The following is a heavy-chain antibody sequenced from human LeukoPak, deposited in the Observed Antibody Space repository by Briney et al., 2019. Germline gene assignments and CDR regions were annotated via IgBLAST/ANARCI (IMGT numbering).Heavy chain of an antibody. Sequence: PSETLSLTCAVYGGSFSGYYWSWIRQPPGKGLEWIGEINHSGSTNYNPSLKSRVTIPVDTSKNQFSLKLSSVTAADTAVYYCARVSGSPVGWGQGTLVTVSS. D-gene: IGHD1-26*01. V-gene: IGHV4-34*01. CDR3: ARVSGSPVG. CDR2: INHSGST. CDR1: GGSFSGYY. J-gene: IGHJ4*02.